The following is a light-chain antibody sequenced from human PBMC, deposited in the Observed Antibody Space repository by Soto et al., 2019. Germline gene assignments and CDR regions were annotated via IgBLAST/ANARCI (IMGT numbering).Light chain of an antibody. CDR2: DAS. CDR3: CSYAGSYTYV. CDR1: CSDVGGYNY. Sequence: QSALNQPRSVSGSPGQSVTISCTGTCSDVGGYNYVSWYQQHPGKAPKLMIYDASKRPSGVPDRFSGSKSGNTASLTISGLQAEDEADYYCCSYAGSYTYVFGTGTKVTVL. V-gene: IGLV2-11*01. J-gene: IGLJ1*01.